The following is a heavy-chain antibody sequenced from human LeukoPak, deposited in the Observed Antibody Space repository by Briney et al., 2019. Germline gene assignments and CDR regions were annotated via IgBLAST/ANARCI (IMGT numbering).Heavy chain of an antibody. Sequence: QPGGSLRLSCVASGFTFTGHSMHWVRQAPGKGLEWVAVVAHDEKTIFYADSLKGRFTVSRDNSKNTVYLQMNSLRDEDTAVYYCAELGITMIGGVWGKGTTVTISS. J-gene: IGHJ6*04. V-gene: IGHV3-30*04. D-gene: IGHD3-10*02. CDR1: GFTFTGHS. CDR3: AELGITMIGGV. CDR2: VAHDEKTI.